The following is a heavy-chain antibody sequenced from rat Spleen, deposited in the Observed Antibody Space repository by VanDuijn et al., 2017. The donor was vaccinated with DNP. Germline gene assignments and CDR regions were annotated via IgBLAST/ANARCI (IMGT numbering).Heavy chain of an antibody. CDR1: GFTFSDFN. Sequence: EVQLVESGGGLVQPGRSLKLSCVASGFTFSDFNMAWVRQAPKEGLECVSIISYDGTRTYYRDSVKGRFTISRDNAKSTLYLQMDSLRSDDTATYYCSTLNFYASLSEYFDYWGQGVMVTVSS. CDR2: ISYDGTRT. V-gene: IGHV5-7*01. D-gene: IGHD1-12*01. CDR3: STLNFYASLSEYFDY. J-gene: IGHJ2*01.